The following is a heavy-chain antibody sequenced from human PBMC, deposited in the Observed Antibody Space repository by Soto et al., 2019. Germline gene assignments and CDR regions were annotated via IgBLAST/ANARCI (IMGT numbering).Heavy chain of an antibody. CDR3: ARDSSYDSSGYYSITAFDI. V-gene: IGHV1-2*04. CDR2: INPNSGGT. J-gene: IGHJ3*02. D-gene: IGHD3-22*01. Sequence: ASVKVSCKASGYTFTGYYMHWVRQAPGQGIEWMGWINPNSGGTNYAQKFQGWVTMTRDTSISTAYMELSRLRSDDTAVYYCARDSSYDSSGYYSITAFDIWGQGTMVTVSS. CDR1: GYTFTGYY.